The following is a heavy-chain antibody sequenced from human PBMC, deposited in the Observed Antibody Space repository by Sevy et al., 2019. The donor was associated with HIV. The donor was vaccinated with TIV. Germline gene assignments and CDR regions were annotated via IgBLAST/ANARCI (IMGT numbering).Heavy chain of an antibody. V-gene: IGHV3-9*01. CDR1: GFTFDDYA. Sequence: GGSLRPSCAASGFTFDDYAVHWVRQAPGKGLEWVSGISWNSGSIGYADSVKGRFTISRDNAKNSLYLQMNSLRAEDTDLYYCAKDPGYSSSWSFDYWGQGTLVTVSS. CDR3: AKDPGYSSSWSFDY. J-gene: IGHJ4*02. D-gene: IGHD6-13*01. CDR2: ISWNSGSI.